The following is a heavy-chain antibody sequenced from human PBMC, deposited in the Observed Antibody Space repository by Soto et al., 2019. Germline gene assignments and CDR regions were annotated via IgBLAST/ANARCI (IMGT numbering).Heavy chain of an antibody. D-gene: IGHD2-15*01. J-gene: IGHJ3*02. CDR2: IYHSGST. V-gene: IGHV4-4*02. CDR3: ARVAVAEISDAFDI. CDR1: SGSISSSNW. Sequence: SETLSLTCAVSSGSISSSNWWSWVRQPPGKGLEWIGEIYHSGSTNYNPSLKSRVTISVDKSKNQFSLKLSSVTAADTAVYYCARVAVAEISDAFDIWGQGTMVTVSS.